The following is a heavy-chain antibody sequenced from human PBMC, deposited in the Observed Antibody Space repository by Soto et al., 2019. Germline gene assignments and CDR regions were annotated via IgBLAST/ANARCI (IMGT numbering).Heavy chain of an antibody. J-gene: IGHJ6*02. D-gene: IGHD6-19*01. CDR2: IYYSGST. Sequence: QVQLQESGPGLVKPSETLSLTCTVSGGSISSYYWSWIRQPPGKGLEWIGYIYYSGSTNYNPSLKSRVTISVDTSNNQFSLKLSSVTAADTAVYYCARDTRTSSGWYASFYYGMDLWGQGTTVTVSS. CDR3: ARDTRTSSGWYASFYYGMDL. V-gene: IGHV4-59*01. CDR1: GGSISSYY.